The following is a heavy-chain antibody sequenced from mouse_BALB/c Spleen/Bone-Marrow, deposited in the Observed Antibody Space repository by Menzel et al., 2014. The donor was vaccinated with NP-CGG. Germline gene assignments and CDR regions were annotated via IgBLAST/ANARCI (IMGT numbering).Heavy chain of an antibody. CDR1: GYTFSNYW. V-gene: IGHV1-5*01. Sequence: EVQLQQSGTVLARPGAAVKMSCKASGYTFSNYWMHWVKQRPGQGLEWIGTIYPGNSDTTYNQKFKGKAILTAVTSTSTAYMELSSLTNEDSAVYYCTTLARNKFDYWGQGTTLTVSS. J-gene: IGHJ2*01. D-gene: IGHD3-1*01. CDR3: TTLARNKFDY. CDR2: IYPGNSDT.